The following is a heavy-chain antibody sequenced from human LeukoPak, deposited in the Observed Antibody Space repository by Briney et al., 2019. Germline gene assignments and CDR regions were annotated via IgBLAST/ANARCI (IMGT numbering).Heavy chain of an antibody. D-gene: IGHD3-3*01. CDR1: GGSINSSRYY. V-gene: IGHV4-61*02. J-gene: IGHJ4*02. CDR2: IYTTGST. CDR3: AREADYDFWSGWHVDY. Sequence: SQTLSLTCTVSGGSINSSRYYWSWIRQPAGKGLEWIGRIYTTGSTNYNPSLESRVTISVDTSKNQFSLKLSSVTAADTAVYYCAREADYDFWSGWHVDYWGQGTLVTVSS.